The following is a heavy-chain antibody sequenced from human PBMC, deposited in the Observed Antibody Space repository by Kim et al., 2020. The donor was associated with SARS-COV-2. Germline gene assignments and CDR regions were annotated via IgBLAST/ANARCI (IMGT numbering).Heavy chain of an antibody. CDR2: T. CDR3: AKSVFGLSYFDH. D-gene: IGHD3-10*01. V-gene: IGHV3-23*01. J-gene: IGHJ4*02. Sequence: TYLADFVKGRFTVSRDNSKNTLYLQLNGLRAEDAAVYYCAKSVFGLSYFDHWGQGVLVTVSS.